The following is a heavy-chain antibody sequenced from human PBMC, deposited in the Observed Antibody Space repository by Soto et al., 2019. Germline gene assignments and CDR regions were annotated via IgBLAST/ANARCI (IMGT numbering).Heavy chain of an antibody. J-gene: IGHJ4*02. CDR2: IYYSGST. CDR1: GGSISSSSYY. Sequence: TSEMLSLTCTVSGGSISSSSYYWGWIRQPPGKGLEWIGSIYYSGSTYYNPSLKSRVTISVDTSKNQFSLKLSSVTAADTAVYYCARVNWGYYDFWSGYYTGVDFDYWGQGTLVTVSS. D-gene: IGHD3-3*01. V-gene: IGHV4-39*01. CDR3: ARVNWGYYDFWSGYYTGVDFDY.